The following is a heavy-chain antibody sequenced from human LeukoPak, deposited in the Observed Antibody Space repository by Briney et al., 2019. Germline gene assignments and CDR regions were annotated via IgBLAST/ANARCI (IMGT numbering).Heavy chain of an antibody. J-gene: IGHJ3*02. Sequence: ASVKVSCKASGYTFTSYDINWVRQATGQGLEWMGWMNPNSGNTGYAQKFQGRVTMTRNTSISTAYMELSSLRSEDTAVYYCAGETYYDFWSGSDAFDIWGQGTMVTVSS. CDR2: MNPNSGNT. CDR1: GYTFTSYD. D-gene: IGHD3-3*01. V-gene: IGHV1-8*01. CDR3: AGETYYDFWSGSDAFDI.